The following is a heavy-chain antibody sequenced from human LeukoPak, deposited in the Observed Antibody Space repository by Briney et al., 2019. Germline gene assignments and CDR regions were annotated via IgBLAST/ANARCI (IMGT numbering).Heavy chain of an antibody. CDR1: GFTFSSYA. CDR3: ARGRYWNDFWSGYSLR. CDR2: ISYDGSNK. Sequence: GGSLRLSCAASGFTFSSYAMHWVRQAPGKGLEWVAVISYDGSNKYYADSVKGRFTISRDNSKNTLYLRMNSLRAEDTAVYYCARGRYWNDFWSGYSLRWGQGTLVTVSS. J-gene: IGHJ4*02. D-gene: IGHD3-3*01. V-gene: IGHV3-30-3*01.